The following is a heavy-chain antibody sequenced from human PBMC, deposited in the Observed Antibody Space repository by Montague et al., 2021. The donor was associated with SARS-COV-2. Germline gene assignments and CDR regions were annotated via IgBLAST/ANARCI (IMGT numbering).Heavy chain of an antibody. CDR3: TREGYQVLWSDYYYYGMDA. J-gene: IGHJ6*02. CDR2: INPSGST. Sequence: SETLSLTCAVYGGSFSGYYWSWIRQPPGKGLEWIGEINPSGSTNYNPSLKSRVTISVDTSKNQFSLKLSSVTAADTAVYYCTREGYQVLWSDYYYYGMDAWGQGTTVTVSS. CDR1: GGSFSGYY. D-gene: IGHD2-2*01. V-gene: IGHV4-34*01.